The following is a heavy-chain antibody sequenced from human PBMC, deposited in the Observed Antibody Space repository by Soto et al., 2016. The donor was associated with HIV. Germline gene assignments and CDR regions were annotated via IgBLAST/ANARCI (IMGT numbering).Heavy chain of an antibody. J-gene: IGHJ6*02. CDR1: GGTFSTYA. CDR3: ARELLWFGELSTYRSYGMDV. V-gene: IGHV1-69*01. Sequence: QVQLVQSGAEVKKPGSSVKVSCKASGGTFSTYAINWVRQAPGQGLEWLGGIIPIFGTSNYAQKFQGRVTIIADESTSTAYMELSSLRSEDTAVYYCARELLWFGELSTYRSYGMDVWGQGTTVTVSS. CDR2: IIPIFGTS. D-gene: IGHD3-10*01.